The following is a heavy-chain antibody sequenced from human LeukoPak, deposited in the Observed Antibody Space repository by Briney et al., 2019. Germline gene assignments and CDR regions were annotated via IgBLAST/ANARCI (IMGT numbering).Heavy chain of an antibody. CDR3: AAPDPITRRLPDYYYYYYMDV. CDR2: IVVGSGNT. Sequence: GASVKVSCKASGFTFTSSAVQWVRQARGQRLEWIGWIVVGSGNTNYAQKFQERVTITRDMSTSTAYMELSSLRSEDTAVYYCAAPDPITRRLPDYYYYYYMDVWGKGTTVTVSS. CDR1: GFTFTSSA. J-gene: IGHJ6*03. D-gene: IGHD1-20*01. V-gene: IGHV1-58*01.